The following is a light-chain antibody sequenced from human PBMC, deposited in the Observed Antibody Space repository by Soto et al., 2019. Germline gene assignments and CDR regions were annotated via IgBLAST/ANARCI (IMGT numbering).Light chain of an antibody. CDR3: GAWDSSLSIWM. J-gene: IGLJ3*02. V-gene: IGLV1-51*02. CDR2: ENN. Sequence: QSVLTQPPSVSAAPGQMVTISCSGGSSNFGNNFVSWYQHLPRTAPKLLIYENNKRPSGIPDRFSGSKSGTSATLGITGLQTGDEADYYCGAWDSSLSIWMFGGGTKLTVL. CDR1: SSNFGNNF.